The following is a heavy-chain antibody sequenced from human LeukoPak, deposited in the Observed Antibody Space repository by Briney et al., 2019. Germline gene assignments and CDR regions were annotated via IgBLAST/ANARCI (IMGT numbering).Heavy chain of an antibody. CDR3: ARDGLDAFDI. CDR2: INHSGST. V-gene: IGHV4-34*01. CDR1: GGSFSGYY. J-gene: IGHJ3*02. Sequence: SETLSLTCAVYGGSFSGYYWSWIRQPPGKGLEWIGEINHSGSTNYNPSLKSRVTISVDTSKNQFSLKLSSVTAADTAVYYCARDGLDAFDIWGQGTMVTVSS.